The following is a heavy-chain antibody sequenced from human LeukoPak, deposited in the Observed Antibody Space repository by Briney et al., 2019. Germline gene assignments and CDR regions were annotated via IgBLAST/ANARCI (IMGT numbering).Heavy chain of an antibody. CDR3: ARGIWGYFDF. CDR2: IYHSGST. CDR1: GHSISSGYY. V-gene: IGHV4-38-2*01. D-gene: IGHD2/OR15-2a*01. Sequence: PSETLSLTCAASGHSISSGYYRGWIRQPPGKGLEWIGSIYHSGSTYYNPSLKSRVTISGDTSKNQTSLKLSSMTASYTAVYYYARGIWGYFDFWGQGTLVTVSS. J-gene: IGHJ4*02.